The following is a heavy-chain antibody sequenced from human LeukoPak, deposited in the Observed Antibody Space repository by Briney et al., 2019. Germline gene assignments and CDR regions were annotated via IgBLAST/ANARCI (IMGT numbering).Heavy chain of an antibody. CDR1: GFTFSSYS. Sequence: GGSLRLSCAASGFTFSSYSMNWVRQAPGKGLEWVAVISYDGSNKYYADSVKGRFTISRDNSKNTLYLQMNSLRAEDTAVYYCAAGPYYYYGMDVWGQGTTVTVSS. CDR2: ISYDGSNK. V-gene: IGHV3-30*03. J-gene: IGHJ6*02. CDR3: AAGPYYYYGMDV. D-gene: IGHD1-1*01.